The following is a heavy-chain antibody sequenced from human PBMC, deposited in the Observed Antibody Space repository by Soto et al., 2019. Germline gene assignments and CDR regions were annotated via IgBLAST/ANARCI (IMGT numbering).Heavy chain of an antibody. D-gene: IGHD3-3*01. Sequence: PSETLSLTCAVYGGSFSGYYWSWIRQPPGKGLEWIGEINHSGSTNYNPSLKSRVTISVDTSKNQFSLKLSSVTAADTAVYYCARGGFWSGYSTTVFSSRHFAYWGQGTLVTVSS. CDR1: GGSFSGYY. CDR3: ARGGFWSGYSTTVFSSRHFAY. CDR2: INHSGST. V-gene: IGHV4-34*01. J-gene: IGHJ4*02.